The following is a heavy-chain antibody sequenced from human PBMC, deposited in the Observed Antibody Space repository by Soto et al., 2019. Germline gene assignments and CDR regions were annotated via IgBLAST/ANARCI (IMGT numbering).Heavy chain of an antibody. Sequence: QVKLVESGGGVVQPGGSLRLSCAASGFTFGRHGMHWVRQAPGKGLEWVAVTGSDGARDSYADSMKGRFSISRDNGQNTLYLQINSLRVEDTAVYYCARDDDYPDNGLDYWGQGSLVTVSS. D-gene: IGHD4-17*01. CDR2: TGSDGARD. J-gene: IGHJ4*02. V-gene: IGHV3-33*01. CDR3: ARDDDYPDNGLDY. CDR1: GFTFGRHG.